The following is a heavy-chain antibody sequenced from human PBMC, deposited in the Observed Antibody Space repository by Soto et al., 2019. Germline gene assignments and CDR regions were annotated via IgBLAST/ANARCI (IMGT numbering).Heavy chain of an antibody. Sequence: PSETLSLTCAVYGGSFSGYYWSWIRQPPGKGLEWIGEINHSGSTNYNPSLKSRVTISVDTSKNQFSLKLSSVTAADTAVYYCERGRVQQLVRRFDPWGQGTLVTVS. J-gene: IGHJ5*02. CDR1: GGSFSGYY. D-gene: IGHD6-13*01. CDR3: ERGRVQQLVRRFDP. V-gene: IGHV4-34*01. CDR2: INHSGST.